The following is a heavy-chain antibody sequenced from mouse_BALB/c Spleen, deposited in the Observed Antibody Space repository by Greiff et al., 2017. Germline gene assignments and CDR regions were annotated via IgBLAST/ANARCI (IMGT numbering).Heavy chain of an antibody. CDR2: INPTNGGT. J-gene: IGHJ4*01. CDR1: GYTFTEYT. CDR3: AAYYGNGYYAMDY. D-gene: IGHD2-1*01. Sequence: VQLQQSGPELVRPGASVKISCKTSGYTFTEYTMHWVKQSPGKSLEWIGGINPTNGGTSYNQKFKGKATLTVDKSSSTAYMELRSLTSEDSAVYYRAAYYGNGYYAMDYWGQGTSVTVSS. V-gene: IGHV1-18*01.